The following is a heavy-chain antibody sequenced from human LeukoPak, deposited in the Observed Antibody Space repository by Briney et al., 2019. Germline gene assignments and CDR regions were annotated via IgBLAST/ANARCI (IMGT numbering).Heavy chain of an antibody. J-gene: IGHJ6*02. CDR1: GGSISSYY. D-gene: IGHD5-12*01. V-gene: IGHV4-59*12. CDR3: ARTLGGYSGYLGDYYHYYGMDV. Sequence: SETLSLTCTVSGGSISSYYWSWIRQPPGKGLEWIGYIYYSGSTNYNPSLKSRVTISVDTSKNQFSLKLSSVTAADTAAYYCARTLGGYSGYLGDYYHYYGMDVWGQGTTVTVSS. CDR2: IYYSGST.